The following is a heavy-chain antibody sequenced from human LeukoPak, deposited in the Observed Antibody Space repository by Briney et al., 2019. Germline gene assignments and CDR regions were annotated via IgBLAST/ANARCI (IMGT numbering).Heavy chain of an antibody. CDR2: ISAYNGNT. J-gene: IGHJ4*02. CDR1: GYTFTSYG. CDR3: ARDQVARMAAAGTTDY. D-gene: IGHD6-13*01. Sequence: GASVKVSCKASGYTFTSYGISWVRQAPGQGLEWMGWISAYNGNTNYAQKLQGRVTMTTDTSTSTAYMELRSLRSDDTAVYYCARDQVARMAAAGTTDYWGQGTLVTVSS. V-gene: IGHV1-18*01.